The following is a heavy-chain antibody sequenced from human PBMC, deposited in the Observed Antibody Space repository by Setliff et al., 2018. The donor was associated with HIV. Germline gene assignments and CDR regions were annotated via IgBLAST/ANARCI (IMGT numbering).Heavy chain of an antibody. Sequence: PSETLSLTCTVSGGSISSSSYYWGWIRQPPGKGLEWIGNIFYSGHTYYNPSLRSRVTISVDTSKNQFSLNLRSVTAADTAVYYCARKVGGDFDHWGQGTLVTV. CDR3: ARKVGGDFDH. CDR1: GGSISSSSYY. V-gene: IGHV4-39*01. CDR2: IFYSGHT. D-gene: IGHD2-2*01. J-gene: IGHJ4*02.